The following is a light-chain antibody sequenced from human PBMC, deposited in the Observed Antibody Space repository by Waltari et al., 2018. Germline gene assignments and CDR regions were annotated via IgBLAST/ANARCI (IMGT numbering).Light chain of an antibody. CDR3: QQRSTWPLFT. Sequence: DIVLTQSPAPLSLSPGERATPSGRASQSVTWYLAWYPHRPGQGPRVLTSDTSKRATGTPSRFSGSGAGTDFTLTISGLEPEESAVYYCQQRSTWPLFTFGGGTKVEI. J-gene: IGKJ4*01. V-gene: IGKV3-11*01. CDR1: QSVTWY. CDR2: DTS.